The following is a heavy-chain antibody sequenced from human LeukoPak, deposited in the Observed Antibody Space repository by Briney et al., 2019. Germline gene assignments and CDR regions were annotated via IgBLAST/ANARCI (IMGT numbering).Heavy chain of an antibody. CDR2: IYYSGST. CDR1: GGSISSYY. Sequence: PSETLSLTCTVSGGSISSYYWSWFRQPAGKGLEWIGYIYYSGSTQFNPSLKSRITISVDTSKNQFSLKLNSVTAADTAVYYCARHGHLGGSSYFDSWGQGTLVTVSS. CDR3: ARHGHLGGSSYFDS. V-gene: IGHV4-59*08. J-gene: IGHJ4*02. D-gene: IGHD1-26*01.